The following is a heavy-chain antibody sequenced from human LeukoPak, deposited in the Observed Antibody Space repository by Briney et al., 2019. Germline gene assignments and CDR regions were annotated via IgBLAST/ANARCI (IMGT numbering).Heavy chain of an antibody. J-gene: IGHJ6*02. D-gene: IGHD6-19*01. Sequence: GGSLRLSCAASGFTFDDYAMHWVRQAPGKGLEWVSGISWNSGSIGYADSVKGRFTISRDNAKNSLYLQMNSLRAEDTALYYCAKSGIAVAGTGPLAGRNYYYYGMDVWGQGTTVTVSS. V-gene: IGHV3-9*01. CDR3: AKSGIAVAGTGPLAGRNYYYYGMDV. CDR2: ISWNSGSI. CDR1: GFTFDDYA.